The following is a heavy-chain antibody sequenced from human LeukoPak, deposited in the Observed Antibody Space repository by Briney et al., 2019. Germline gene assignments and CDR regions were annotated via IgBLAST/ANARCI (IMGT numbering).Heavy chain of an antibody. Sequence: GGSLRLSCAASGFTFSSYGMHWVRQAPGKGLEWVAVISYDGSNKYYADSVKGRFTISRDNSKNTLHLQMNSLRAEDTAVYYCAKGYFDWLGEYYFDYWGQGTLATVSS. D-gene: IGHD3-9*01. CDR3: AKGYFDWLGEYYFDY. J-gene: IGHJ4*02. V-gene: IGHV3-30*18. CDR1: GFTFSSYG. CDR2: ISYDGSNK.